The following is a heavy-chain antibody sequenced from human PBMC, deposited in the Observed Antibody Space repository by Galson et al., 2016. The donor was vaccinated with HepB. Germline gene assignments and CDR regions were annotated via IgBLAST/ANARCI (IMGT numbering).Heavy chain of an antibody. CDR2: ISSSGGTI. V-gene: IGHV3-48*01. D-gene: IGHD1-26*01. Sequence: SLRLSCAASGFTSISYNMNWVRQAPGKGLEWISYISSSGGTIYYADSVKGRFTISRGNSKNTLFLQMNSLRAEDTAVYYCAKEPAPVGSYGVYYYYGMDVWGQGTTVTVSS. CDR1: GFTSISYN. CDR3: AKEPAPVGSYGVYYYYGMDV. J-gene: IGHJ6*02.